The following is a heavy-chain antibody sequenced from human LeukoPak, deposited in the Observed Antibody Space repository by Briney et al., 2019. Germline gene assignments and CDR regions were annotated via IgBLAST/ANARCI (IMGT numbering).Heavy chain of an antibody. Sequence: GGSLRLSCAASGFIFSTYSMDWVRQAPGKGLEWVSSISSSSSYMHYADSLKGRFTISRDNAKNSLFLQMNSLRAEDTAVYYCARDINRWEIPRGGGFDSWGRGALVTVPS. D-gene: IGHD3-10*01. J-gene: IGHJ4*02. CDR2: ISSSSSYM. CDR1: GFIFSTYS. CDR3: ARDINRWEIPRGGGFDS. V-gene: IGHV3-21*01.